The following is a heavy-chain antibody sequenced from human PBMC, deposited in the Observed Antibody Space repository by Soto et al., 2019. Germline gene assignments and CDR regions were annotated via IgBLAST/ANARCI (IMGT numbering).Heavy chain of an antibody. CDR3: AKGHLIAAGGAFDY. V-gene: IGHV3-33*06. D-gene: IGHD6-13*01. J-gene: IGHJ4*02. CDR2: IWYDGSNK. Sequence: GGSLRLSCAASGFTFSSYGMHWVRQAPGKGLEWVAVIWYDGSNKYYADSVKGRFTISRDNAKNTLYLQMNSLRAEDTAVYYCAKGHLIAAGGAFDYWGQGTLVTVSA. CDR1: GFTFSSYG.